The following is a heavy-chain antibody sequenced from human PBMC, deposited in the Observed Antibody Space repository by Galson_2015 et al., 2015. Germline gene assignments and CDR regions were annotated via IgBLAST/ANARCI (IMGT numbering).Heavy chain of an antibody. V-gene: IGHV1-2*06. J-gene: IGHJ4*02. CDR3: ASVGGTRWPYSFDY. CDR2: INPNSGGT. Sequence: SVKVSCKVSGYTFTGYYMHWVRQAPGQGPEWMGRINPNSGGTNYAQKFQGRVTMTRDTSISTAYMELSRLRSDDTAVYYCASVGGTRWPYSFDYWGQGTLVTVSS. D-gene: IGHD2-21*02. CDR1: GYTFTGYY.